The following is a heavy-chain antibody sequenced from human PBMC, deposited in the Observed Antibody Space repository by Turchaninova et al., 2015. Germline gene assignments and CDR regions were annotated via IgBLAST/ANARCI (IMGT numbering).Heavy chain of an antibody. Sequence: QVQLVQSGAEVKKPGASVKISCKGYGSTFTTYYVHWVRQAPGQGMEGMGVTNPTGGGESYAQKFQGRGTMTRDTSTTTVYMELSSLRSEYTAVYYCARDAEAFDIWGQGTMVTVSS. J-gene: IGHJ3*02. CDR2: TNPTGGGE. CDR3: ARDAEAFDI. V-gene: IGHV1-46*01. CDR1: GSTFTTYY.